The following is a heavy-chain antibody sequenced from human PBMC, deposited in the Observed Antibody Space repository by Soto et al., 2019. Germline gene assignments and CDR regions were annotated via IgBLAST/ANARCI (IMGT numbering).Heavy chain of an antibody. CDR3: ARAYDSSGYYYFYYYYGMDV. CDR2: IYYSGST. Sequence: LSLTCTVSGGSISSGGYYWSWIRQHPGKGLEWIGYIYYSGSTYYNPSLKSRVTISVDTSKNQFSLKLSSVTAADTAVYYCARAYDSSGYYYFYYYYGMDVWGQGTTVTVSS. J-gene: IGHJ6*02. CDR1: GGSISSGGYY. D-gene: IGHD3-22*01. V-gene: IGHV4-31*03.